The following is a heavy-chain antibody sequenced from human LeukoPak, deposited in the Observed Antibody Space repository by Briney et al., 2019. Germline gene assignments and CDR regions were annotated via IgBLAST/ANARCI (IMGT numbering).Heavy chain of an antibody. CDR3: SHITESAFDI. CDR1: GLTFSTYA. V-gene: IGHV3-21*01. J-gene: IGHJ3*02. Sequence: KSGGSLRLSCAASGLTFSTYAMSWVRQAPGKGLEWVSSISTSSTYRYYADSVRGRFTISRDNAENSLYLQMDSLRVEDTAVYYCSHITESAFDIWGQGTMVTVSS. CDR2: ISTSSTYR.